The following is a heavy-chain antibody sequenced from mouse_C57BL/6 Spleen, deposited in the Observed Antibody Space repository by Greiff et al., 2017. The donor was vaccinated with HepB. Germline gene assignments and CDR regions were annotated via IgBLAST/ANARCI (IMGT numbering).Heavy chain of an antibody. J-gene: IGHJ4*01. D-gene: IGHD1-1*01. CDR3: TRDDYGSSDDAVDY. Sequence: VQLQQSGAELVRPGASVKLSCTASGFNIKDYYMHWVKQRPEQGLEWIGRIDPEDGETEYAPKFQGKATMTPDTSSTTAYLQLSSLTSEDTAVYYWTRDDYGSSDDAVDYWSQGTSVTVSS. CDR2: IDPEDGET. CDR1: GFNIKDYY. V-gene: IGHV14-1*01.